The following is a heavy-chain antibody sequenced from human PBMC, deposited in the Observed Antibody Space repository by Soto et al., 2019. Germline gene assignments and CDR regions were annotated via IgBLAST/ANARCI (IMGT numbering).Heavy chain of an antibody. CDR3: ARESLKTLVSGAFDV. CDR1: GFNLESHW. Sequence: EVQLVESGGGLVQPGGSLRLACVASGFNLESHWMHWVRQGPGKGLAWVSRVKSDGSRIRYGDFVRGRFTISRDNAKNTISLQMDSLTAGDTGVYFCARESLKTLVSGAFDVWGQGTAVAVSS. V-gene: IGHV3-74*01. CDR2: VKSDGSRI. J-gene: IGHJ3*01. D-gene: IGHD3-10*01.